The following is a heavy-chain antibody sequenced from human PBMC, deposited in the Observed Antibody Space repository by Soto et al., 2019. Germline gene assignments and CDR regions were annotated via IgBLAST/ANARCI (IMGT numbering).Heavy chain of an antibody. CDR3: ARQSWYAFDI. D-gene: IGHD2-8*01. Sequence: QVQLVQSGAEVKKPGAAVKVSCKASGYTVTSYYMHWVRQAPGQWLEWMGIINPSGGSKSYAQKLQGRVTMTRDTSTSTVYMELSSLRSEDTAVYYCARQSWYAFDIWGQGTMVTVAS. J-gene: IGHJ3*02. CDR1: GYTVTSYY. V-gene: IGHV1-46*03. CDR2: INPSGGSK.